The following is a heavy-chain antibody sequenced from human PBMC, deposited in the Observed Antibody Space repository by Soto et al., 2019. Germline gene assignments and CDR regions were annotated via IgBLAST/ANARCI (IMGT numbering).Heavy chain of an antibody. J-gene: IGHJ6*02. V-gene: IGHV5-10-1*01. CDR3: AGSVSSGYGMDV. D-gene: IGHD6-25*01. Sequence: GESLKISCKGSGYSFTSYWISRVRQMPGKGLEWMGRIDPSDSYTNYSPSFQGHVTISADKSISTAYLQWSSLKASDTAMYYCAGSVSSGYGMDVWGQGTTVTVSS. CDR2: IDPSDSYT. CDR1: GYSFTSYW.